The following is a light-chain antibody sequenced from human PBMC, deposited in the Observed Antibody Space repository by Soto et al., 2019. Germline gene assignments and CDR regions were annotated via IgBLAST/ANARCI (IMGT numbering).Light chain of an antibody. V-gene: IGKV3-11*01. CDR2: DAS. CDR3: PQRDPWPPIT. Sequence: EIVLTQSPVTLSLSPGERATLSCRASQSVRTYLAWYQVKPGQAPRLLIYDASRRASGVPARFSGSRSGTDINHPISSLQAQEFVRYYLPQRDPWPPITFGQGTRREIK. CDR1: QSVRTY. J-gene: IGKJ5*01.